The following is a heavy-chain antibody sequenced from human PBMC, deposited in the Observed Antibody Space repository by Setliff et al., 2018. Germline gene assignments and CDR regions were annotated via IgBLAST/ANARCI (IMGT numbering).Heavy chain of an antibody. J-gene: IGHJ3*02. CDR3: ARDRRIVGARHAFDI. CDR1: GGSFSGYY. V-gene: IGHV4-34*01. Sequence: SETLSLTCAVYGGSFSGYYWSWIRQPPGKGLEWIGEINNSGSTNYNPSLKSRVTISVDTSKNQFSLKLSSVTAADTAVYYCARDRRIVGARHAFDIWGQGTMVTVSS. D-gene: IGHD1-26*01. CDR2: INNSGST.